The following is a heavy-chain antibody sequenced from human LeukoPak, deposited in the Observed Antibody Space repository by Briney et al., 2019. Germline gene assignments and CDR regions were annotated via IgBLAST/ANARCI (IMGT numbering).Heavy chain of an antibody. CDR3: ARARPDCSGGSCSSYNWFDP. V-gene: IGHV1-69*13. CDR1: GGTFSSYA. D-gene: IGHD2-15*01. J-gene: IGHJ5*02. CDR2: IIPIFGTA. Sequence: GASVKVSCKASGGTFSSYAISWVRQAPGQGLEWMGGIIPIFGTANYAQKFQGRVTITADESTSTAYMELSSLRSEDTAVYYCARARPDCSGGSCSSYNWFDPWGQGTLVTVSS.